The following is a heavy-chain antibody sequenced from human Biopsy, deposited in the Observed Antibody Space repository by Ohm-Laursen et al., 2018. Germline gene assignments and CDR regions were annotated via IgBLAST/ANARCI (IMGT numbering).Heavy chain of an antibody. J-gene: IGHJ4*02. CDR1: EFNVDRNH. D-gene: IGHD2-2*02. Sequence: GSLRLSCAASEFNVDRNHMNWVRQAPGKGLEWVSMIHGSGRTDYADSVKGRFTVSRDGSKSTLYLQMSSLSAEDTAFYYCAKGGYCTTSSCYMDLDYWGQGTLVTVSS. V-gene: IGHV3-66*01. CDR3: AKGGYCTTSSCYMDLDY. CDR2: IHGSGRT.